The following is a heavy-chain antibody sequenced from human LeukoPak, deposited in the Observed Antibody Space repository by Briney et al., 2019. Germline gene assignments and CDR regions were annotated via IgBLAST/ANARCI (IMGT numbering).Heavy chain of an antibody. D-gene: IGHD2-2*01. CDR1: GFTFSNYA. Sequence: PGGSLRLSCAASGFTFSNYAMAWVRQIPGKGLEWDSVFSGSGGSTYYADSVKGRFTVSRDNSKNTLYLQMNNLRVDDTAIYYCASRPAPSLGPLDYWGQGTLVTVSS. CDR3: ASRPAPSLGPLDY. V-gene: IGHV3-23*01. J-gene: IGHJ4*02. CDR2: FSGSGGST.